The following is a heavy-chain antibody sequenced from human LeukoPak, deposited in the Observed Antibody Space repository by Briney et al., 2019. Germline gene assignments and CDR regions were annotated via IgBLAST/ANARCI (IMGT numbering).Heavy chain of an antibody. J-gene: IGHJ4*02. V-gene: IGHV4-4*07. CDR1: GGSISGYY. CDR2: LYISGST. Sequence: PSETLSLTCTVSGGSISGYYWSWIRQPAGKGLEWIGRLYISGSTNYNPSLKSRVTMSVDTSKNQFALKLNSVTAADTAVYYCVREAGYSSTWYDYWGQGTLVTVSS. CDR3: VREAGYSSTWYDY. D-gene: IGHD6-13*01.